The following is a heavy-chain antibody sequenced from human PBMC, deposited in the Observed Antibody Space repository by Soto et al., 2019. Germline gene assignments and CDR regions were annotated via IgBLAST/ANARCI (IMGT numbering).Heavy chain of an antibody. D-gene: IGHD3-22*01. J-gene: IGHJ3*02. CDR3: AMTSAMIVVVSLDI. V-gene: IGHV1-69*13. CDR2: IIPIFGTA. CDR1: GGTFSSYA. Sequence: SVKVSCKASGGTFSSYAISWGRQAPGQGLEWMGGIIPIFGTANYAQKFQGRVTITADESTSTAYMELSSLRSEDTAVYYCAMTSAMIVVVSLDIWGQGTMVTVSS.